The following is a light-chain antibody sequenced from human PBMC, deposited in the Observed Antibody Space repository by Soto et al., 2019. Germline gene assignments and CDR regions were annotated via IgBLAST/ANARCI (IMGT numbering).Light chain of an antibody. Sequence: QSVLTQPRSVSGSPGQSVLISCTLTSSDVGGYNYVSWYQQHPGKAAKLIIYDVSKRPSGVPDRFSGSKSDNTASLTVSVLQAEDEADYYCKSYAGSNSYLFGTGTKVTVL. V-gene: IGLV2-8*01. J-gene: IGLJ1*01. CDR1: SSDVGGYNY. CDR3: KSYAGSNSYL. CDR2: DVS.